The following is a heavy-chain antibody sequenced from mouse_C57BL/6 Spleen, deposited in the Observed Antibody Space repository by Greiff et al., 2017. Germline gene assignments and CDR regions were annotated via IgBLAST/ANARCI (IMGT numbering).Heavy chain of an antibody. J-gene: IGHJ3*01. CDR3: ARSIYYDYDFAY. Sequence: QVQLQQSGAELVKPGASVKISCKASGYAFSSYWMNWVKQRPGKGLEWIGQIYPGDGDTNYNGKFKGKATLTADKSSSTAYMQLSSLTSEDSAVYFCARSIYYDYDFAYWGQGTLVTVSA. CDR2: IYPGDGDT. V-gene: IGHV1-80*01. CDR1: GYAFSSYW. D-gene: IGHD2-4*01.